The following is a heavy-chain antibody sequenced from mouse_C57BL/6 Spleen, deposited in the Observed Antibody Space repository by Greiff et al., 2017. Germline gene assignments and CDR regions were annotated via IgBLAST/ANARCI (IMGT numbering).Heavy chain of an antibody. CDR1: GYTFTSYW. J-gene: IGHJ1*03. V-gene: IGHV1-55*01. CDR3: ARLITTVVATPYWYFDV. D-gene: IGHD1-1*01. CDR2: IYPGSGST. Sequence: QVQLKQPGAELVKPGASVKMSCKASGYTFTSYWITWVKQRPGQGLEWIGDIYPGSGSTNYNEKFKSKATLTVDTSSSTAYMQLSSLTSEDSAVYYCARLITTVVATPYWYFDVWGTGTTVTVSS.